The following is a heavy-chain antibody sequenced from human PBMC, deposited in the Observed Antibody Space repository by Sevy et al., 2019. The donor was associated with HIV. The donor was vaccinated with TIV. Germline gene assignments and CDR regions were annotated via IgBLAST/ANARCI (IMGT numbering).Heavy chain of an antibody. Sequence: GGSLRLSCAASGFTFNICGMAWVRQAPGKGLEWVSTISGGNNNTYYAESVKGRFTISRENSKDTLYLQMNNLRADDTATYYCAKHPDYGLWSDIGSSFDYWGQGTLVTVSS. CDR2: ISGGNNNT. V-gene: IGHV3-23*01. CDR1: GFTFNICG. CDR3: AKHPDYGLWSDIGSSFDY. J-gene: IGHJ4*02. D-gene: IGHD3-3*01.